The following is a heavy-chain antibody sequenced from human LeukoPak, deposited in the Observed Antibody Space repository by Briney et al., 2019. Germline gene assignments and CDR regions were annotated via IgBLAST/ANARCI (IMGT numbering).Heavy chain of an antibody. CDR3: AREGFYSGNDR. J-gene: IGHJ4*02. CDR1: GFIFSSYS. V-gene: IGHV3-48*02. Sequence: GGSLRLSCAASGFIFSSYSMNWVRQAPGKGLEWVSYINTRGTTTSYADSVKGRFTISRDSAKNSLYLQMNRLRDEDSAGYYCAREGFYSGNDRWGQGTLVTSSS. CDR2: INTRGTTT. D-gene: IGHD5-12*01.